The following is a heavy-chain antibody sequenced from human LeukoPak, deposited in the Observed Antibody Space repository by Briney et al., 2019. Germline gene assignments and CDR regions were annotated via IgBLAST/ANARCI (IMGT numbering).Heavy chain of an antibody. CDR3: AKFGYDSGWYRFDY. V-gene: IGHV3-30*18. CDR1: GFTFSSYG. Sequence: GGSLRLSCAASGFTFSSYGMHWVRQAPGKGLEWVAVISYDGSNKYYADSVKGRFTISRDNSKNTLYLQMNSLRAEDTAVYYCAKFGYDSGWYRFDYWGQGTLVTVSS. D-gene: IGHD6-19*01. J-gene: IGHJ4*02. CDR2: ISYDGSNK.